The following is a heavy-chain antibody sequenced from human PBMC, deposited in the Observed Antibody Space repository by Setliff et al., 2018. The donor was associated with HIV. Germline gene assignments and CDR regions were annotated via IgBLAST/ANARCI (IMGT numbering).Heavy chain of an antibody. CDR1: GGTFSRYT. J-gene: IGHJ6*03. Sequence: SVKVSCKTSGGTFSRYTVSWVRQAPGQGPEWMGGIIPIFGTPKYAQKFQGRVTITADESTSTAYMELSSLRSEDTAVYYCATAGEMATIGYSYYYMDVWGKGTTVTVSS. CDR2: IIPIFGTP. V-gene: IGHV1-69*13. D-gene: IGHD3-10*01. CDR3: ATAGEMATIGYSYYYMDV.